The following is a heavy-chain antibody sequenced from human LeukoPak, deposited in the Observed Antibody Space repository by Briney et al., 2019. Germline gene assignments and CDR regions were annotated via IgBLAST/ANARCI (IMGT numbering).Heavy chain of an antibody. Sequence: ASVKVSCKASGYTFTSYDINWVRQATGQGLEWMGWMNPNSGNTGYAQKFQGRVTMTRNTSISTAYMELSSLRSEDTAVYYCARGIVGATTAEYFQHWGQGTLVTVSS. CDR2: MNPNSGNT. J-gene: IGHJ1*01. CDR3: ARGIVGATTAEYFQH. CDR1: GYTFTSYD. V-gene: IGHV1-8*01. D-gene: IGHD1-26*01.